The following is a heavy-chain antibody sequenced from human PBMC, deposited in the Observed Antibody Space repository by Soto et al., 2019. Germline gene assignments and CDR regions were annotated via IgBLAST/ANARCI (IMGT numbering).Heavy chain of an antibody. CDR3: ARLSRPNYYDTSGFFKDNGFDP. Sequence: QVQLVQSGAEVKKPGSSMKVSCKASGGTFNSYDINWVRQAPGQGLKWMGGIIPIVETPKYAQKFQGRVTITADESTNTVYMELSSLRSEDTAMYYCARLSRPNYYDTSGFFKDNGFDPWGQGTLVTVSS. D-gene: IGHD3-22*01. CDR1: GGTFNSYD. J-gene: IGHJ5*02. V-gene: IGHV1-69*01. CDR2: IIPIVETP.